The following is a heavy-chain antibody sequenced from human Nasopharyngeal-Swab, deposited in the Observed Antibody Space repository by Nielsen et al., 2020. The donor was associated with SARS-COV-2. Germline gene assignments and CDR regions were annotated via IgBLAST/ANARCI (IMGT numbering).Heavy chain of an antibody. Sequence: GESLKISCAASGFTLSSYSMNWVRQAPGKGLEWVSSISSSSSYIYYADSVKGRFTISRDNAKNSLYLQMNSLRAEDTAVYYCARVRFVGELIDAFDIWGQGTMVTVSS. V-gene: IGHV3-21*01. CDR2: ISSSSSYI. CDR1: GFTLSSYS. D-gene: IGHD1-26*01. J-gene: IGHJ3*02. CDR3: ARVRFVGELIDAFDI.